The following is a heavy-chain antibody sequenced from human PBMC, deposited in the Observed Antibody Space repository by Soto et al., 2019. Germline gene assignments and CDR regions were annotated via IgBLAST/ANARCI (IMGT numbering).Heavy chain of an antibody. J-gene: IGHJ4*02. Sequence: EVQLLESGGGLVQPGGSLSLSCAASGFTFGSHAMIWVGQAPGKGLEWVSAISGSGGSAYYADTVKGRFTISRDNSINTLYLQMNSLRAEDTALYYCAKEPYSDFWSAYYCFDYWGQGTLVTVSS. CDR1: GFTFGSHA. CDR3: AKEPYSDFWSAYYCFDY. CDR2: ISGSGGSA. D-gene: IGHD3-3*01. V-gene: IGHV3-23*01.